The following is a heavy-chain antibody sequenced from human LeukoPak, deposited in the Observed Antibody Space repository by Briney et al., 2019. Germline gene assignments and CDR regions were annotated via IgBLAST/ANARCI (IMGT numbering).Heavy chain of an antibody. D-gene: IGHD2-21*01. CDR1: GRSISSYY. Sequence: SETLSLTCTVSGRSISSYYWSWIRQPPGKGLEWIGYIYYSGSTNYNPSLKSRATISVDTSKNQFSLKLSSVTAADTAVYYCARHSPIYYFDYWGQGTLVTVSS. J-gene: IGHJ4*02. CDR3: ARHSPIYYFDY. V-gene: IGHV4-59*08. CDR2: IYYSGST.